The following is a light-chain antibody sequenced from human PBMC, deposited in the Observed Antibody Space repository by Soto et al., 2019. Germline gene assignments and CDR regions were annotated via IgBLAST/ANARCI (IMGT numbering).Light chain of an antibody. V-gene: IGLV2-8*01. CDR3: SSYAGSSNV. Sequence: QSALTQPPSAAGSPGQSVTISCTGTSSDIGAYNHVSWYQQHPGKAPRFIIYEVSQRPSGVPDRFSGSKSGNTASLTVSGLQADDEADYYCSSYAGSSNVFGTGTKVTVL. CDR1: SSDIGAYNH. CDR2: EVS. J-gene: IGLJ1*01.